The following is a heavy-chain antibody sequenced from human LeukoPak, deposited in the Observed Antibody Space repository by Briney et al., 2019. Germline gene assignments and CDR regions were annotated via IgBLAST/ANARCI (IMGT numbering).Heavy chain of an antibody. Sequence: ASVKVSCKASGGTFSSYAISWVRQAPGQGLEWMGWMNPNSGNTGYAQKFQGRVTITRNTSISTAYMELSSLRSEDTAVYYCARGRYGGYVGYYYYYMDVWGKGTTVTVSS. J-gene: IGHJ6*03. CDR3: ARGRYGGYVGYYYYYMDV. CDR2: MNPNSGNT. CDR1: GGTFSSYA. V-gene: IGHV1-8*03. D-gene: IGHD5-12*01.